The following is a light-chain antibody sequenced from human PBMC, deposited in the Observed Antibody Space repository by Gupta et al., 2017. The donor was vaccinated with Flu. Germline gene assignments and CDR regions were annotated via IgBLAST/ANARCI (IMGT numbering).Light chain of an antibody. CDR1: QSVSSN. J-gene: IGKJ1*01. Sequence: PATLSVSPGERATLSCRASQSVSSNLAWYQQKPDQAPRLLIYGTSSRATGIPARFSGNGSGTEFTLTISSLQSEDFAVYYCQQDNNWPRTFGQGTKVEIK. CDR3: QQDNNWPRT. V-gene: IGKV3-15*01. CDR2: GTS.